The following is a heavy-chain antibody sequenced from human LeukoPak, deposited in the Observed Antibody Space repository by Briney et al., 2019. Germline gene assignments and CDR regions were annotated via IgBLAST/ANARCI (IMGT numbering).Heavy chain of an antibody. CDR3: ASGSGTVSPFDY. CDR1: GGSISSGSYY. CDR2: IYTSGST. Sequence: PSQTLSLTCTVSGGSISSGSYYWSWIRQPAGKGLEWIGRIYTSGSTNYNPSLKSRVTISVDTSKNQFSLKLSSVTAADTAVYYCASGSGTVSPFDYWGQGTLVTVSS. J-gene: IGHJ4*02. V-gene: IGHV4-61*02. D-gene: IGHD4-17*01.